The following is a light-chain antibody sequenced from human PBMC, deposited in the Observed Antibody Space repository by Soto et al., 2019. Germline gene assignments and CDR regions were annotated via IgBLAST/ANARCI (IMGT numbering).Light chain of an antibody. CDR1: QGTGDW. CDR2: KTS. V-gene: IGKV1-5*03. J-gene: IGKJ4*01. Sequence: DIQMSQSPSTLSASVGGRVTITCRASQGTGDWLAWYQQKPGKAPKLLIYKTSTLEGGVPSRFSGTGSETEFTLTISSLQPDDFETYYCQQYSSYQLTFGGGTKADI. CDR3: QQYSSYQLT.